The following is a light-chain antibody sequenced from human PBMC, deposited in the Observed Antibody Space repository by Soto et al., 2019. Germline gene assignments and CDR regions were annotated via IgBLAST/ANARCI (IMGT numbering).Light chain of an antibody. CDR3: QSYDNSLSAVV. Sequence: HSVLTQPPSVSGAPGQRVTISCTGTAFNIGAGRDVHWYQLLPGTAPKLLIYVNTNRASGVPDRFSGSRSGASASLAITGLLAEDEADYYCQSYDNSLSAVVFGGGTKLTVL. CDR1: AFNIGAGRD. CDR2: VNT. V-gene: IGLV1-40*01. J-gene: IGLJ2*01.